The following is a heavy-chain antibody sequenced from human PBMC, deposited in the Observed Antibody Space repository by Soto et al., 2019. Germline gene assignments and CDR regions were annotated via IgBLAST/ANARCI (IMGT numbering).Heavy chain of an antibody. CDR3: ARTSMQSRGYSYGHGGMDV. CDR1: GYSFTSYW. V-gene: IGHV5-10-1*01. D-gene: IGHD5-18*01. Sequence: PGESLQISCKGSGYSFTSYWISWVRQMNGKGLEWMGRIDPSDSYTNYSPSFQGHVTISADKSISTAYLQWSSLKASDTAMYYCARTSMQSRGYSYGHGGMDVWGQGTTVTVSS. J-gene: IGHJ6*02. CDR2: IDPSDSYT.